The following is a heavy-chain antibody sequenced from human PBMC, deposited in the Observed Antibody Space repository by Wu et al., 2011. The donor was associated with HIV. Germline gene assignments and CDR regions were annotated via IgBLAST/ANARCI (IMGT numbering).Heavy chain of an antibody. D-gene: IGHD2-21*01. V-gene: IGHV1-46*01. Sequence: QVQLVQSGAEVKKSGSSVKVSCKASGGTFSNYAISWVRQAPGQGLEWMGLINTSGGSTDYAQRFQDRVTMTSDTSASTVFLEMSSLRSEDTALYYCARDPNCGGSTYCDLHFDYWGQGTLVTVSS. J-gene: IGHJ4*02. CDR3: ARDPNCGGSTYCDLHFDY. CDR1: GGTFSNYA. CDR2: INTSGGST.